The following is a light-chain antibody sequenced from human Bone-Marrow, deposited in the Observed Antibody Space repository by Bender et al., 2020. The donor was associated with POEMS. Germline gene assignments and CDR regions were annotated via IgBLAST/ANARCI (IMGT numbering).Light chain of an antibody. Sequence: QSALTQPASVSGSPGQSITISCTGSSSDVGSYALVSWYQHHPGKAPKLIIYADSKRPSGVSDRFSGSTSGNTASLAISGLQAEDEADYYCCSYAHSTTPNWVFGRGTKLTVL. J-gene: IGLJ3*02. CDR1: SSDVGSYAL. CDR3: CSYAHSTTPNWV. V-gene: IGLV2-23*01. CDR2: ADS.